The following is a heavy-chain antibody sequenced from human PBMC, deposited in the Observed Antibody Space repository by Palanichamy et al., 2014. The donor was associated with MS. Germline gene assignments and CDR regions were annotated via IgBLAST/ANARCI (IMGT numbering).Heavy chain of an antibody. CDR3: AKSDWFDP. J-gene: IGHJ5*02. CDR1: GFSISGYW. Sequence: EVQLVESGGGSVXPGGSLRLSCVASGFSISGYWMHWVRQPPGKGLEWVSRIKYGGSITSYADSVKGRFTISRDTAKNTLYLQMNSLRVEDTAVYYCAKSDWFDPWGQGTLVTVSS. CDR2: IKYGGSIT. V-gene: IGHV3-74*01.